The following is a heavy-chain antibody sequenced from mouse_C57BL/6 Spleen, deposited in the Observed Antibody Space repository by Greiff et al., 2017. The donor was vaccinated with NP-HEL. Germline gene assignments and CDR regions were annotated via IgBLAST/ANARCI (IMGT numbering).Heavy chain of an antibody. V-gene: IGHV1-80*01. Sequence: VQLQQSGAELVKPGASVKISCKASGYAFSSYWMNWVKQRPGKGLEWIGQIYPGDGDTNYNGKFKGKATLTADKSSSTAYMQLSSLTSEDSAVYFCGCYGSSLFYAMDYWGQGTSVTVSS. CDR2: IYPGDGDT. D-gene: IGHD1-1*01. J-gene: IGHJ4*01. CDR3: GCYGSSLFYAMDY. CDR1: GYAFSSYW.